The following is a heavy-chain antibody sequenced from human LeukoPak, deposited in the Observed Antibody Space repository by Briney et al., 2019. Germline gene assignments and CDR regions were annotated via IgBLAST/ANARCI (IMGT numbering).Heavy chain of an antibody. CDR1: GFTFNGYW. V-gene: IGHV3-7*03. Sequence: GGSLRLSCAASGFTFNGYWMSWVRQAPGKGLEWVVNIKQDGSDKYYVDSVKGRFTISRDNAKNSLYLQMNSLRAEDTAVYYCARAHSSGYFWAYYFDYWGQGTLVTVSS. D-gene: IGHD3-22*01. J-gene: IGHJ4*02. CDR3: ARAHSSGYFWAYYFDY. CDR2: IKQDGSDK.